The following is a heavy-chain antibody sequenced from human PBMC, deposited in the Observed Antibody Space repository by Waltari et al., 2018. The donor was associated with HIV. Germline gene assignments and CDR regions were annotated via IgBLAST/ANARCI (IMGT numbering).Heavy chain of an antibody. D-gene: IGHD4-4*01. Sequence: EVQLVESGGGLVQPGGSLRLACAAWGCTFSSYNRNWVRQATGSGLGLISYISSGSCTISFACSVKWRFTISRDNAKNSLYLQVNSLRDEDTAVYYCARDSRIYSYGFDIWGQGTTVTVSS. J-gene: IGHJ3*02. CDR1: GCTFSSYN. CDR3: ARDSRIYSYGFDI. V-gene: IGHV3-48*02. CDR2: ISSGSCTI.